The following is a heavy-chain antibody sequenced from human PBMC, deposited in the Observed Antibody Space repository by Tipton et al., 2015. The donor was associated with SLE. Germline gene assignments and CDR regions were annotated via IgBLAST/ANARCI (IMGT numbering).Heavy chain of an antibody. D-gene: IGHD6-6*01. V-gene: IGHV1-69*06. CDR3: ARALSYSSSSGFDY. Sequence: QLVQSGAEVKKPGSSVKVSCEAAGDTSTRYAITWVRQAPGQGLEWMGLIIPIFGTTKYAQKFQGRVTITADRSSRTAYMELSSLRSGDTAVYYCARALSYSSSSGFDYWGQGTLVTVSS. J-gene: IGHJ4*02. CDR1: GDTSTRYA. CDR2: IIPIFGTT.